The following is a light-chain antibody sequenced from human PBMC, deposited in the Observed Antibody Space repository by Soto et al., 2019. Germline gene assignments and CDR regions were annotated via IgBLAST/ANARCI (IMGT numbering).Light chain of an antibody. J-gene: IGKJ4*01. CDR2: DAS. CDR3: QQRTNWPLT. V-gene: IGKV3-11*01. Sequence: EIVLTQSPGTLSLSPGDRATLSCRASQPISTYLAWYQQKRGQAPRLLIYDASNRATGIPARFSGSGSGTDFTLTISSLEPEDFAIYYCQQRTNWPLTFGGGTKVDIQ. CDR1: QPISTY.